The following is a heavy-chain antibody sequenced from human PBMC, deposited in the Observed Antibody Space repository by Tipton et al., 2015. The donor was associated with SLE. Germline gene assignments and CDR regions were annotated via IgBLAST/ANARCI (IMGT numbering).Heavy chain of an antibody. J-gene: IGHJ4*02. V-gene: IGHV5-51*01. D-gene: IGHD6-13*01. Sequence: QLVQSGPEVKKPGESLKISCKGSGYRFTSDWIGWVRQMPGKGLEWMGIIYPADADTRYSPSFQGQVAISADKSINTAYLQWSSLKASDTAMYYCARLDTSGSWFFDGWGQGTLLTVSS. CDR1: GYRFTSDW. CDR3: ARLDTSGSWFFDG. CDR2: IYPADADT.